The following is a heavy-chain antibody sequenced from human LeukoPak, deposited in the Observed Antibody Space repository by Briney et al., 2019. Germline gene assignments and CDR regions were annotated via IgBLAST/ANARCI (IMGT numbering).Heavy chain of an antibody. D-gene: IGHD3-10*01. Sequence: SETLSLTCTVSGGSISSGSYYWGWIRLPPGKGLEWIGNIYYSGSTSYNPSLKSRVTISVDTSKNQFSLKLSSVTAADTAVYYCARRHFGSALRDYWGQGTLVTVSS. CDR1: GGSISSGSYY. CDR2: IYYSGST. V-gene: IGHV4-39*01. CDR3: ARRHFGSALRDY. J-gene: IGHJ4*02.